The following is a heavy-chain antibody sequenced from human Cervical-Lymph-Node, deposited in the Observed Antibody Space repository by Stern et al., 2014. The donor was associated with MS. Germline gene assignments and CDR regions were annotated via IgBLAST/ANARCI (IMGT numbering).Heavy chain of an antibody. J-gene: IGHJ4*02. CDR1: SGSISSSSYN. CDR3: GRQYGSSLDY. Sequence: QLQLQESGPGLVKPSETLSLTCTVSSGSISSSSYNWGWIRQPPGKGLEWIGSIFYTWETHLNPSLESGVTMSVDPSKNQFSLTLRSMTAADTAVYYCGRQYGSSLDYWGQGTLVTVSS. D-gene: IGHD3-10*01. V-gene: IGHV4-39*01. CDR2: IFYTWET.